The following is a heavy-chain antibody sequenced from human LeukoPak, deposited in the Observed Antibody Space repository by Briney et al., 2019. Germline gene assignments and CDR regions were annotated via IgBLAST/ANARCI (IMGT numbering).Heavy chain of an antibody. D-gene: IGHD6-6*01. V-gene: IGHV4-34*01. CDR2: INHSGST. Sequence: PSETLSLTCAVYGGSFSGYYWSWIRQPPGKGLEWIGEINHSGSTNYNPSLKSRVTISVDTSKNQFSLKLSSVTAADTAVYYCASPSSIAANWGQGTLVIVSS. CDR1: GGSFSGYY. CDR3: ASPSSIAAN. J-gene: IGHJ4*02.